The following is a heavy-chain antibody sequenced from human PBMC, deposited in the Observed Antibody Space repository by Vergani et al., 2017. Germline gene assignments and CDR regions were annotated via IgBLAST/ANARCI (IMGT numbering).Heavy chain of an antibody. CDR1: GFSFSDHY. Sequence: QVQLVESGGGLVKPGGSLRLSCAASGFSFSDHYMTWIRQAPGKGLEWVSYISNSGNTIEYADSVKGRFSISRDNAKSSLFLQMDSLRSEDTALYYCAKYLRDSTDGLPDSWGPGTLVIVSS. D-gene: IGHD2-21*02. CDR2: ISNSGNTI. V-gene: IGHV3-11*01. J-gene: IGHJ4*02. CDR3: AKYLRDSTDGLPDS.